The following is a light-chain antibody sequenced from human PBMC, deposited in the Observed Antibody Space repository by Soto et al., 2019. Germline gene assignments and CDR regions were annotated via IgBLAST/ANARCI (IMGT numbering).Light chain of an antibody. V-gene: IGKV1-39*01. CDR1: QSISSY. Sequence: DIQMTQSPSSLSTSVGDRVTITCRASQSISSYLNWYQQKPGQAPKLLIFAASTLQSDVPSRFSDSGSGTDFTLTINSLQPEDFASYFCQQRYSTPWTFGQGTKVEIK. CDR3: QQRYSTPWT. CDR2: AAS. J-gene: IGKJ1*01.